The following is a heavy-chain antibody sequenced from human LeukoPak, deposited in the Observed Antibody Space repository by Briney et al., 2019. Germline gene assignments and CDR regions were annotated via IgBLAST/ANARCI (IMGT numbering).Heavy chain of an antibody. Sequence: SETLSLTCTVSGGSISSYYWSWIRQPPGKGLEWIGYIYYSGSTNYNPSLKSRVTISVDTSKNQFSLKLSSVTAADTAVYYCARNNIVDGAFDIWGQGTMVTVSS. V-gene: IGHV4-59*01. J-gene: IGHJ3*02. CDR3: ARNNIVDGAFDI. CDR1: GGSISSYY. CDR2: IYYSGST. D-gene: IGHD2/OR15-2a*01.